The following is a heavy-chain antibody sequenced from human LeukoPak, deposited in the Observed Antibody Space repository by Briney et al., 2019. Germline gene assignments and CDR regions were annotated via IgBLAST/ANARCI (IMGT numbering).Heavy chain of an antibody. CDR3: ARSRFLEWFGY. J-gene: IGHJ4*02. CDR1: GFTFSSYA. CDR2: IYSGGST. D-gene: IGHD3-3*01. Sequence: GGSLRLSCAASGFTFSSYAMSWVRQAPGKGLEWVSVIYSGGSTYYADSVKGRFTISRDNSKNTLYLQMNSLRAEDTAVYYCARSRFLEWFGYWGQGTLVTVSS. V-gene: IGHV3-53*01.